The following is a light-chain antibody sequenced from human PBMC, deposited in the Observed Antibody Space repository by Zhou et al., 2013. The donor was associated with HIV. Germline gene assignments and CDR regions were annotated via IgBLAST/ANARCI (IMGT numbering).Light chain of an antibody. V-gene: IGKV1-9*01. CDR1: QGISSY. J-gene: IGKJ3*01. Sequence: DIQMTQSPSSLSASVGDRVTITCRASQGISSYLAWYQQKPGKAPKLLIYAASTLQSGVPSRFSGSGSGTEFTLTISSLQPEDFATYYCLQHNSYPFGPGTKVDIK. CDR3: LQHNSYP. CDR2: AAS.